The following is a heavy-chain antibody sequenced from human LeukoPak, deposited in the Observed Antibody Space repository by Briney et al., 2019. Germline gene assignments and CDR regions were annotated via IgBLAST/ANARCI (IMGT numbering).Heavy chain of an antibody. CDR2: IRYDGSNK. V-gene: IGHV3-30*02. Sequence: QPGGSLRLSCAASGFTFSSYGMHWVRQAPGKGLEWVAFIRYDGSNKYYADSVKGRFTISRDNSKNTLYLQMNSLRAEDTAVYYCAKDRTYYYDSSGYYYFDYWGQGTLVTVSS. CDR3: AKDRTYYYDSSGYYYFDY. J-gene: IGHJ4*02. CDR1: GFTFSSYG. D-gene: IGHD3-22*01.